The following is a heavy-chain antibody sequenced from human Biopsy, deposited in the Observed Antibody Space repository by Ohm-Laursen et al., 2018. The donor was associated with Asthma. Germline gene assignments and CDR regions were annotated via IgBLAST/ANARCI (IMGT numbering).Heavy chain of an antibody. CDR2: IMTVFGTT. CDR3: ARCQVGYSSGWSLLLKKIYYSGMDV. J-gene: IGHJ6*02. V-gene: IGHV1-69*13. CDR1: GGTFSNFA. D-gene: IGHD6-19*01. Sequence: VKISCKAPGGTFSNFAISWVRQAPGQGLEWLGGIMTVFGTTNYPQKFQGRATITADESTSTAYMEVTSLRSEDTAIYYCARCQVGYSSGWSLLLKKIYYSGMDVWGQGTAVTVSS.